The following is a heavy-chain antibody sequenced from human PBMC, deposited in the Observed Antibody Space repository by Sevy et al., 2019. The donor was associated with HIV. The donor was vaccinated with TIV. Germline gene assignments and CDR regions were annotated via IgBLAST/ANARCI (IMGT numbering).Heavy chain of an antibody. D-gene: IGHD5-18*01. CDR1: GLTFSSDS. V-gene: IGHV3-48*02. Sequence: GGSLRLSCVVSGLTFSSDSMNWVRQAPGKGLEWLAYISSSSRTIYYADSVEGPFTISRANDKKSVFLQMNNLRDEDSATYYCARDVDTPFVRSFDSWGQGTLVTVSS. J-gene: IGHJ4*02. CDR3: ARDVDTPFVRSFDS. CDR2: ISSSSRTI.